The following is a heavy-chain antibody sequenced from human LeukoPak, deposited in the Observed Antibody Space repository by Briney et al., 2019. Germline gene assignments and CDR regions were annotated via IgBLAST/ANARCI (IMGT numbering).Heavy chain of an antibody. CDR3: ARYCSGGDCYSKALDY. CDR1: GGSISSGDYY. CDR2: IYYSGST. D-gene: IGHD2-15*01. Sequence: PSETLSLTCTVSGGSISSGDYYWSWIRQPPGKGLEWIGYIYYSGSTSYNPSLKSRLTISVDTSLNQFSLKLNSVTAADTAVYYCARYCSGGDCYSKALDYWGQGILVTVSS. V-gene: IGHV4-61*08. J-gene: IGHJ4*02.